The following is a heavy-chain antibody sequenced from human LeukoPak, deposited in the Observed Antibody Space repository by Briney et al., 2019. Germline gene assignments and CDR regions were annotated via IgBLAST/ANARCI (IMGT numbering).Heavy chain of an antibody. CDR3: AKDWVIVVGNSDY. D-gene: IGHD3-22*01. CDR2: ISGSGGSK. V-gene: IGHV3-23*01. Sequence: PGGSLRLSCAASGFTFSSYAMSWVRQAPGKGLEWVSAISGSGGSKYYADSVKGRFTISRDNSKNTLYLQMNSLRAEDTAVYYCAKDWVIVVGNSDYWGQGTLVTVSS. CDR1: GFTFSSYA. J-gene: IGHJ4*02.